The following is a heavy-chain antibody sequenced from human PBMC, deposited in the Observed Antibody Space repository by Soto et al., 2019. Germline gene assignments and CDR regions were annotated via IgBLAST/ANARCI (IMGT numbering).Heavy chain of an antibody. Sequence: XETLSLTCSVSGGSVSSHYWSWVRQPSGKGLEWIGRIYISGNTKYNPSFKSRVAMSVDTSKNQVSLRLSSVTAADTAVYYCARELKPYNSGWYFTLSWSQGTQVTVSS. D-gene: IGHD6-19*01. CDR3: ARELKPYNSGWYFTLS. CDR1: GGSVSSHY. V-gene: IGHV4-4*07. J-gene: IGHJ5*02. CDR2: IYISGNT.